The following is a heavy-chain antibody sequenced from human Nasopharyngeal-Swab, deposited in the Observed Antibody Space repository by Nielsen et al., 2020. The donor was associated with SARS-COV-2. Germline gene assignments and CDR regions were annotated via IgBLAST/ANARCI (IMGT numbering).Heavy chain of an antibody. V-gene: IGHV3-23*03. Sequence: GGFLRSPFAPPGFTFRSIAMSWVRPAPWKGLELVSAIYSGGSSTYYADSVKGRFTISRDNSKNTLYLQMNSLRAEDTAVYYCAKGWVSSSPPSFDYWGQGTLVTVSS. J-gene: IGHJ4*02. CDR3: AKGWVSSSPPSFDY. CDR2: IYSGGSST. D-gene: IGHD6-6*01. CDR1: GFTFRSIA.